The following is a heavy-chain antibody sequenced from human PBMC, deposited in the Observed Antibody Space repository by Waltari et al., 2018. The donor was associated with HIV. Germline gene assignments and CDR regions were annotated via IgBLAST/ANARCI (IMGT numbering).Heavy chain of an antibody. CDR2: MSTSGNS. CDR1: GASITTGNYF. Sequence: QVQLQESGPRLVKSSETLSLTCNVSGASITTGNYFWTWIRQPAGKGPEWIGRMSTSGNSKYNPSLKSRVTISLDKSNNQFSLKLTSVTAADTAVYYGARECAVYKYYRYCSDDDCYSRWFDPWGQGTRVTVSS. CDR3: ARECAVYKYYRYCSDDDCYSRWFDP. J-gene: IGHJ5*02. V-gene: IGHV4-61*02. D-gene: IGHD2-15*01.